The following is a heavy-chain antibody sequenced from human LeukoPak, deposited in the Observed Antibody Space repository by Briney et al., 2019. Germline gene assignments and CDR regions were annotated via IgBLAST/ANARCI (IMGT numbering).Heavy chain of an antibody. CDR1: GDSISSHY. J-gene: IGHJ4*02. V-gene: IGHV4-59*11. CDR3: AREYCTTTCYFDY. CDR2: VHYSGGA. Sequence: SETLSLTCTVSGDSISSHYRSWIRQSPGKGLEWIGYVHYSGGATYNPSLKSRVTISVTTFKTQFTLKLSSVTAADTSVYYCAREYCTTTCYFDYWGQGMLVTVSS. D-gene: IGHD2-8*01.